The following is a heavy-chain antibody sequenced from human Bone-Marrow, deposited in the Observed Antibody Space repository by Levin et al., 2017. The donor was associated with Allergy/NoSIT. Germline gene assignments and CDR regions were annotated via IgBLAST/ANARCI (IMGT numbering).Heavy chain of an antibody. Sequence: SETLSLTCSVSGDSISGGDFYWSWIRQSPGMGLEWIGYIHHSGSTYYNPSLKSRVTISIDTPTNHFSLKLTSVNAADTAVYYCTREDHFDTTGYDYWGQGTLVTVSS. V-gene: IGHV4-30-4*01. CDR1: GDSISGGDFY. D-gene: IGHD3-22*01. CDR3: TREDHFDTTGYDY. J-gene: IGHJ4*02. CDR2: IHHSGST.